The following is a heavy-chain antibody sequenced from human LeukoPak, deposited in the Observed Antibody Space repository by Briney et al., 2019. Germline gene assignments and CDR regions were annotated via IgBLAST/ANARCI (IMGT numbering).Heavy chain of an antibody. Sequence: ASVKVSCKASEYTFTNYYIHWVRQAPGQGLEWMGIINPSGGSTSYAQKFQGRVTMTRDTSTSTVYMELSSLRSDDTAVYYCARYSSGWYGVRYYYYGMDVWGQGTRSPSP. V-gene: IGHV1-46*01. CDR2: INPSGGST. J-gene: IGHJ6*02. CDR3: ARYSSGWYGVRYYYYGMDV. D-gene: IGHD6-19*01. CDR1: EYTFTNYY.